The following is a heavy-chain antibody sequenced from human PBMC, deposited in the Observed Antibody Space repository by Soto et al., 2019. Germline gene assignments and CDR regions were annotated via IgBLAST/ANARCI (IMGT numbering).Heavy chain of an antibody. Sequence: PSETLSLTCTVSGGSISSYYWSWIRQPPGKGLEWIGYIYYSGSTYYNPSLKSRVTISVDTSKNQFSLKLSSVTAADTAVYYCARIPYCSSTSCPEYYFDYWGQGTLVTVSS. CDR3: ARIPYCSSTSCPEYYFDY. D-gene: IGHD2-2*01. CDR2: IYYSGST. V-gene: IGHV4-59*12. CDR1: GGSISSYY. J-gene: IGHJ4*02.